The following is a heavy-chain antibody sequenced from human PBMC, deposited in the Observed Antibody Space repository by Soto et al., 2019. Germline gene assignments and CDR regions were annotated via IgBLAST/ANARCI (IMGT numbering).Heavy chain of an antibody. CDR2: IYHSGST. CDR1: GGSISSGGYS. D-gene: IGHD1-20*01. V-gene: IGHV4-30-2*01. Sequence: ALSLTCAVSGGSISSGGYSWSWIRQPQGKGLEWIGYIYHSGSTYYNPSLKSRVTISVDRSKNQFSLTLSSVTAADTAVYYCASINWNYYYGMDVWGQGTTVTV. CDR3: ASINWNYYYGMDV. J-gene: IGHJ6*02.